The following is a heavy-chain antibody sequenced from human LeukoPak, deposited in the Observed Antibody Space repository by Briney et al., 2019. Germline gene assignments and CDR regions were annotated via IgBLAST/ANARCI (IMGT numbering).Heavy chain of an antibody. CDR2: SHYSGTT. J-gene: IGHJ4*02. D-gene: IGHD5-24*01. V-gene: IGHV4-39*01. CDR3: ARHEEEDGYNAKTIDY. CDR1: GGSISRSNNY. Sequence: SETLSLTCTVSGGSISRSNNYWGWVRQPPGKGLEWIGSSHYSGTTYYNPSLRSRVTISVDTSKNQFSLKLSSMTAADTAVYYCARHEEEDGYNAKTIDYWGQGTLVTVSS.